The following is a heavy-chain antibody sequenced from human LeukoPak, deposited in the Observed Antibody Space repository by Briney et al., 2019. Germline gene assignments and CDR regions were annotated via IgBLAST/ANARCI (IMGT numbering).Heavy chain of an antibody. V-gene: IGHV3-33*01. CDR2: IWSDGSNK. CDR1: GFTFSYYA. D-gene: IGHD3-10*01. Sequence: GRSLRLSCSASGFTFSYYAIHWVRQAPGKGLEWVALIWSDGSNKYYADSMKGRITISRDNSKNTVYLQMNSLRAEDTAVYYCARELFSSGSCPDGWGQGTLVTVSS. J-gene: IGHJ4*02. CDR3: ARELFSSGSCPDG.